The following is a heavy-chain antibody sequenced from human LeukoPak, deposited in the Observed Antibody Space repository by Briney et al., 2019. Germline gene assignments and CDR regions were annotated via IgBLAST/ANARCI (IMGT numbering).Heavy chain of an antibody. Sequence: PSQTLSLTCAVSGGSISSGGYSWSWIRQPPGKGLEWIGYIYHSGSTYYNPSLKSRVTISVDRSKNQFSLKLSSVTAADTAVYYCARAGYSSGWTDAFDIWGQGTMVTVSS. CDR1: GGSISSGGYS. CDR3: ARAGYSSGWTDAFDI. V-gene: IGHV4-30-2*01. J-gene: IGHJ3*02. CDR2: IYHSGST. D-gene: IGHD6-19*01.